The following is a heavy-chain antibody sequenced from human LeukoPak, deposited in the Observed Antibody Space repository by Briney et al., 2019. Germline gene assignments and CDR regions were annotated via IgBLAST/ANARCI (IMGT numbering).Heavy chain of an antibody. CDR3: ARDWVYKIDY. J-gene: IGHJ4*02. Sequence: GGSLRLSCEAAGFTFSSYVMHWVRRTPGKGLVWVSRISHDGFISYADSVKGRFTISRDNAKNTLILQMNSLRAEDTAVYYCARDWVYKIDYWGRGTLVTVSS. CDR1: GFTFSSYV. D-gene: IGHD5-24*01. V-gene: IGHV3-74*01. CDR2: ISHDGFI.